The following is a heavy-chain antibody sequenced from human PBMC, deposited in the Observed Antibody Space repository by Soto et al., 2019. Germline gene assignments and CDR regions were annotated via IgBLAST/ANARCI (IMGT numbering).Heavy chain of an antibody. CDR1: GYIFSNYG. J-gene: IGHJ5*02. CDR2: INAGNGNT. Sequence: SVEVSCKASGYIFSNYGIGWVRQAPGQRLEWMGWINAGNGNTKYSQKFQGRVTFTRDTSASTAYMELNSLRSEDTAVYYCARASDWFDPWGQGTLVTVSS. CDR3: ARASDWFDP. V-gene: IGHV1-3*01.